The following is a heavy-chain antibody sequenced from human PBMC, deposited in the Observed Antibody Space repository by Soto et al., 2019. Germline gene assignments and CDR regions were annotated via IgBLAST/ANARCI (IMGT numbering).Heavy chain of an antibody. CDR2: ISASGGTA. CDR3: AKLTYPSDSTGYYYERVSGWIDP. CDR1: GFMFSSYA. V-gene: IGHV3-23*01. J-gene: IGHJ5*02. Sequence: PGGSLRLSCAASGFMFSSYAMSWVRQAPGKGLEWVSSISASGGTANLADSVEGRCTISRDNSKSTLYLQMNSLRAEDTAVYYCAKLTYPSDSTGYYYERVSGWIDPWGQGTLVTVSS. D-gene: IGHD3-22*01.